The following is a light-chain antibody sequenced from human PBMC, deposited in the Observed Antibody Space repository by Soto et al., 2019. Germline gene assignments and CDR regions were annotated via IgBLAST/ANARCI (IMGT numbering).Light chain of an antibody. CDR2: QVT. J-gene: IGLJ1*01. CDR1: STDIGTYNY. CDR3: SSYAGTPGICFYV. Sequence: QSALTQPPSASGAPGQSLTISCTGTSTDIGTYNYVSWYQQHPGKAPKLMIYQVTKRPSGVPDRFSASKSGNTASLTVSGLQPDDEDDYYCSSYAGTPGICFYVFGTGTKLTVL. V-gene: IGLV2-8*01.